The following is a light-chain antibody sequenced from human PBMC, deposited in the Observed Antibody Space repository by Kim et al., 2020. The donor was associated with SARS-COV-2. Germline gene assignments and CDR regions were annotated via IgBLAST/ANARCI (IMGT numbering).Light chain of an antibody. CDR1: QSLQHSNGDSF. J-gene: IGKJ2*01. Sequence: IVMTQSPLSLPVTPGEPASISCRSAQSLQHSNGDSFLDWYVLKPGQSPQPLIFFASNRASGVPDRFSGSGSGTDFILKISGVEPEDVGVYYCMQVLRAPLSFGQGTKLEI. CDR2: FAS. CDR3: MQVLRAPLS. V-gene: IGKV2-28*01.